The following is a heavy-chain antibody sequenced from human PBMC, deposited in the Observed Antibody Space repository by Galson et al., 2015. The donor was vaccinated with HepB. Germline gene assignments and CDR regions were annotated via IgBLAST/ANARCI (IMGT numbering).Heavy chain of an antibody. Sequence: SLRLSCAVSGFAFSSSWMHWVRQAPGKGLVWVSRITTDGSGTSYADSVNGRFTISRDNAKNTLYLQMNSLRAEDTAVYYCTGGLVSAYTAWGQGTLVTVSS. CDR3: TGGLVSAYTA. J-gene: IGHJ4*02. CDR2: ITTDGSGT. CDR1: GFAFSSSW. V-gene: IGHV3-74*01. D-gene: IGHD2-21*02.